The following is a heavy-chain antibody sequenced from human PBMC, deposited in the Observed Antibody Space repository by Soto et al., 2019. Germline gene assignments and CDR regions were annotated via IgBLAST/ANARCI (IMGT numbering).Heavy chain of an antibody. Sequence: QVQLVQSGAEVKKPGSSVKVSCKASGGTFSSYAISWVRQAPGQGLEWMGGIIPIFGTANYAQKFQGRVPITADESTSTAYMELSSLRSEDTAVYYCASSYCSGGSCYSWGNWFDPWGQGTLVTVSS. CDR1: GGTFSSYA. D-gene: IGHD2-15*01. V-gene: IGHV1-69*12. CDR3: ASSYCSGGSCYSWGNWFDP. CDR2: IIPIFGTA. J-gene: IGHJ5*02.